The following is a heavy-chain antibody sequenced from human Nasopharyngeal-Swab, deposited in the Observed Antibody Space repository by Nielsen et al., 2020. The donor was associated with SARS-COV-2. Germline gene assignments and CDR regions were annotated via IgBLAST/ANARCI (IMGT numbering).Heavy chain of an antibody. J-gene: IGHJ4*02. Sequence: SETLSLTCTVSGGSISSSSYYWGWIRQPPGKGLEWIGSIYYSGSTYYNPSLKSRVTISVDTSKNQFSLKVSSVTAADTAVYYCARGLAAAWYGIYYFDYWGQGTLVTVSS. D-gene: IGHD6-13*01. CDR2: IYYSGST. CDR1: GGSISSSSYY. V-gene: IGHV4-39*07. CDR3: ARGLAAAWYGIYYFDY.